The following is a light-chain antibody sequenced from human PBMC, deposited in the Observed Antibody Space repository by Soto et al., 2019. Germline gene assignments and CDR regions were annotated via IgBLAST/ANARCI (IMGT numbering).Light chain of an antibody. J-gene: IGKJ5*01. CDR3: QQFNTYPIN. Sequence: AIQLTQSPSSLSASVGDRVTITCRASQDIRGALAWYQQKPGKPPKLLIFDVSSLQSGVPSRFSGSGSGTDFTLTISRMQTEDFATYYCQQFNTYPINFAQGTRLEIK. CDR2: DVS. V-gene: IGKV1-13*02. CDR1: QDIRGA.